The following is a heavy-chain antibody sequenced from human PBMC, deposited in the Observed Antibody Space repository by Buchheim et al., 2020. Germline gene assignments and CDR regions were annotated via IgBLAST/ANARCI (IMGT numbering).Heavy chain of an antibody. CDR1: GGSISSSNYY. D-gene: IGHD6-13*01. CDR2: IYYSGST. J-gene: IGHJ6*02. V-gene: IGHV4-39*07. Sequence: QLQLQESGPGLVKPSETLSLTCTVSGGSISSSNYYWGWIRQPPGKGLEWIGSIYYSGSTYYHPSLKSRVTISVDTSKNQFSLKLSSVTAADTAVYYCASYSSTWAYYYYGMDVWGQGTT. CDR3: ASYSSTWAYYYYGMDV.